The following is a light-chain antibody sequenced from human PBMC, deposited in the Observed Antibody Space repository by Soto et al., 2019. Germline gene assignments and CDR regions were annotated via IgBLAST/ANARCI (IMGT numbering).Light chain of an antibody. CDR1: QSISSW. J-gene: IGKJ1*01. CDR2: DAS. V-gene: IGKV1-5*01. CDR3: QKYNGYPWT. Sequence: DIQMTQSPSTLSASVGDRVTITCRASQSISSWLAWYQQKPGNAPNLLIYDASSLNSGVPSRFSGSGSGTEFTLTISSLQPDDFATYYCQKYNGYPWTFGQGTKVEIK.